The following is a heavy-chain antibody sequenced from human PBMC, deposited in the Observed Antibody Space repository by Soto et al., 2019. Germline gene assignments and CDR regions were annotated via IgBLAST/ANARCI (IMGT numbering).Heavy chain of an antibody. V-gene: IGHV3-7*04. D-gene: IGHD3-22*01. J-gene: IGHJ5*02. CDR1: GFTFSSYW. CDR3: AGAPQSKIVVDPFTA. CDR2: IKQDGSEK. Sequence: GSLRLSCAASGFTFSSYWMSWVRQAPGKGLEWVANIKQDGSEKYYVDSVKGRFTISRDNAKNSLYLQMNSLRAEDTAVYYCAGAPQSKIVVDPFTAWGQGTLVTVSS.